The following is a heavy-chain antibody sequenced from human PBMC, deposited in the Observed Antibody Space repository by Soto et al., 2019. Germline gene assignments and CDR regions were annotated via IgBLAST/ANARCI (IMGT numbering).Heavy chain of an antibody. D-gene: IGHD2-2*01. CDR1: GGSISSYY. Sequence: QVQLQESGPGLVKPSETLSLTCTVSGGSISSYYWSWIRQPPGKGLEWIGYIYYSGSTNYNPSLKSRVTISVDTSKNQFSLKLSSVTAADTAVYYCARRGCSSTSCPFDYWGQGTLVTVSS. CDR2: IYYSGST. J-gene: IGHJ4*02. V-gene: IGHV4-59*08. CDR3: ARRGCSSTSCPFDY.